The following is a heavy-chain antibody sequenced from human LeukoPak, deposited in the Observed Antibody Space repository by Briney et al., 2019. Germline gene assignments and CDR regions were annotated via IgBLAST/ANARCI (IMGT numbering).Heavy chain of an antibody. V-gene: IGHV3-7*01. J-gene: IGHJ4*02. CDR3: ARGEAATIAVAEIFDY. Sequence: GGSLRLSCAASGVTLSRDWMSWGREAPGKGGGGGGDIKQDGSEKYYVDSVKGPFTTSRDNAKNSLYLQMNSLRAEDTAVYYCARGEAATIAVAEIFDYWGQGTLVTVSS. CDR1: GVTLSRDW. D-gene: IGHD6-19*01. CDR2: IKQDGSEK.